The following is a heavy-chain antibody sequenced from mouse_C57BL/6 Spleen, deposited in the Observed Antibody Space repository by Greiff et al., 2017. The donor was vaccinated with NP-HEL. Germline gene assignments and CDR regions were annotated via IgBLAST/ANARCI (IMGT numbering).Heavy chain of an antibody. D-gene: IGHD3-2*02. CDR1: GFTFSSYG. J-gene: IGHJ2*01. V-gene: IGHV5-6*01. Sequence: DVHLVESGGDLVKPGGSLKLSCAASGFTFSSYGMSWVRQTPDKRLEWVATISSGGSYTYYPDSVKGRFTISRDNAKNTLYLQMSSLKSEDTAMYYCARLDLGSSGRDYFDSWGQGTTLTVSS. CDR2: ISSGGSYT. CDR3: ARLDLGSSGRDYFDS.